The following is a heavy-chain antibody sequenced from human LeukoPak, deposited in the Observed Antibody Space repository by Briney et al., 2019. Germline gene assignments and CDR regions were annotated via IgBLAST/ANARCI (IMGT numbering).Heavy chain of an antibody. CDR2: ISTNGDTT. V-gene: IGHV3-64*01. J-gene: IGHJ6*02. Sequence: GGSLRLSCAASGFTFSTYGMHWVRQAPGKGLEYVSGISTNGDTTHYANSMKGRITISRDNSKNTLYLQMGSLRAEDTAVYYCARDGTRYCSAKSCYSGYYYYGMDVWGQGTTVTVSS. CDR3: ARDGTRYCSAKSCYSGYYYYGMDV. D-gene: IGHD2-15*01. CDR1: GFTFSTYG.